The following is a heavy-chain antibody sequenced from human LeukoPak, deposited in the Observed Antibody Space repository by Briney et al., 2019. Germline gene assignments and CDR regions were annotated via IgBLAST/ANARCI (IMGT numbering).Heavy chain of an antibody. D-gene: IGHD5-12*01. CDR1: GGSISSYY. J-gene: IGHJ3*02. V-gene: IGHV4-59*08. Sequence: SETLSLTCTVSGGSISSYYWSWIRQPPGKGLEWIGYIYYSGSTNYNPSLKSRVTISVDTSKNQFSLKLSSVTAADTAVYYCARGGYSGYDGAFDIWSQGTMVTVSS. CDR3: ARGGYSGYDGAFDI. CDR2: IYYSGST.